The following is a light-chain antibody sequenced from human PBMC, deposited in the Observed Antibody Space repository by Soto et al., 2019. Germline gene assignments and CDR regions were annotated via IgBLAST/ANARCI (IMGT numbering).Light chain of an antibody. CDR2: ANS. CDR1: SSNIGAGYD. V-gene: IGLV1-40*01. Sequence: QSVLTQPPSVSGAPGQRVTISCTGSSSNIGAGYDVHWYQQLPGTAPKLLIYANSNRPSGVPDRFSGSKSGTSASLAITGLQAEDEADYYCDSYTSSRAYVFGIGTKLTVL. CDR3: DSYTSSRAYV. J-gene: IGLJ1*01.